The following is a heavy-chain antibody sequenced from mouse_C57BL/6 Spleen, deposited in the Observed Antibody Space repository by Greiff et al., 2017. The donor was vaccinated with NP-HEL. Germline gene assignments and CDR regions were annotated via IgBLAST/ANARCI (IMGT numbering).Heavy chain of an antibody. V-gene: IGHV1-19*01. CDR1: GYTFTDYY. CDR3: ARGDDYDEDWFAY. Sequence: VQLQQSGPVLVKPGASVKMSCKASGYTFTDYYMNWVKQSHGKSLEWIGVINPYNGGTSYNQKFKGKATLTVDKSSSTAYMELNSLTSEDSAVYYCARGDDYDEDWFAYWGQGTLVTVSA. CDR2: INPYNGGT. D-gene: IGHD2-4*01. J-gene: IGHJ3*01.